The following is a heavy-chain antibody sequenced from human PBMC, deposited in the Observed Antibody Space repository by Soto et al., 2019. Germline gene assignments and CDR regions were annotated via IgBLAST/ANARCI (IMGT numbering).Heavy chain of an antibody. D-gene: IGHD3-10*01. CDR3: AKRIEGSGTYYKGPFDY. CDR2: ISVSGGST. V-gene: IGHV3-23*01. J-gene: IGHJ4*02. CDR1: GFTFSSFA. Sequence: GGSLRLSCAASGFTFSSFAMTWVRQAPGKGLEWVSGISVSGGSTYYADSVKGRFTISRDNSRNTLYLQMSSLRAEDTAVYYCAKRIEGSGTYYKGPFDYWGQGTLVTVSS.